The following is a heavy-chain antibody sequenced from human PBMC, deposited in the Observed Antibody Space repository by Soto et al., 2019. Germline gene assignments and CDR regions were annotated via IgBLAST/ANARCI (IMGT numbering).Heavy chain of an antibody. J-gene: IGHJ5*02. D-gene: IGHD3-10*01. Sequence: EVQLVESGGGLVQPGGSLRLSCAASGFTFSSYSMNWVRQAPGKGLEGVSYISSSSSTIYYADSVKGRFTISRDNAKNSLYLQMNSLRAEDTAVYYCARDLYYGSGSQINWFDPWGQGTLVTVSS. V-gene: IGHV3-48*01. CDR1: GFTFSSYS. CDR2: ISSSSSTI. CDR3: ARDLYYGSGSQINWFDP.